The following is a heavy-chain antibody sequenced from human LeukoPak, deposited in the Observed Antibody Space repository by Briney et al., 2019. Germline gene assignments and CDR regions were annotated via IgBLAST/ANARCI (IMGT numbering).Heavy chain of an antibody. Sequence: GGSLRLSCAASGFTVSSSYMSWVRQAPGKGLEWVAVISGGGSGTYYADSVRGRFTISRDNSKNTVYLQMNSLRAEDTAIYYCAKAVGSSGYFSRDAFDIWGQGTMVTVSS. J-gene: IGHJ3*02. CDR2: ISGGGSGT. CDR3: AKAVGSSGYFSRDAFDI. V-gene: IGHV3-23*01. D-gene: IGHD3-22*01. CDR1: GFTVSSSY.